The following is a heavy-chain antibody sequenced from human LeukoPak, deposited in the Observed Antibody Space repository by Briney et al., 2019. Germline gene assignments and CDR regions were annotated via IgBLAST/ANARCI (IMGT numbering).Heavy chain of an antibody. V-gene: IGHV4-59*01. CDR3: ARVKYSSSWYDYYYMDV. Sequence: KPSETLSLTCTVSGGSISSYYWSWIRQPPGKGLEWIGYIYYSGSTNYNPSLKSRVTISVDTSRNQFSLQLSSVTAADTAVYYCARVKYSSSWYDYYYMDVWGKGTTVTVSS. D-gene: IGHD6-13*01. CDR2: IYYSGST. J-gene: IGHJ6*03. CDR1: GGSISSYY.